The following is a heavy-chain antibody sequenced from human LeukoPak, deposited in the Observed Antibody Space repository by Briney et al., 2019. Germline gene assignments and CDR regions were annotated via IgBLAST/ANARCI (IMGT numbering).Heavy chain of an antibody. CDR1: GGSISSFY. Sequence: SETLSLTCTVSGGSISSFYWSWIRQPPGKGLEWIGYMYNSGSTNYNPSLKSRVTISVDRSKNQFSLKLSSVTPADTAVYYCVRHGEQKLLVPFDYWGQGTPVTVSS. J-gene: IGHJ4*02. CDR3: VRHGEQKLLVPFDY. V-gene: IGHV4-59*08. D-gene: IGHD2-15*01. CDR2: MYNSGST.